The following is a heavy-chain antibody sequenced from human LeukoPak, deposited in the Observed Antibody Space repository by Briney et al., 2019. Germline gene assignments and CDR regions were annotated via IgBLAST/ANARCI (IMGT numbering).Heavy chain of an antibody. V-gene: IGHV4-39*01. D-gene: IGHD4-17*01. J-gene: IGHJ4*02. CDR2: IYYSGST. CDR1: GGSISSSGYY. Sequence: SETLSLTCTVSGGSISSSGYYWGWIRQPPGKGLEWIGSIYYSGSTYYNPSLKSRVTISVDTSKNQFSLKLSSVTAADTAVYYCARRSGDYLFDYWGQGTLVTVSS. CDR3: ARRSGDYLFDY.